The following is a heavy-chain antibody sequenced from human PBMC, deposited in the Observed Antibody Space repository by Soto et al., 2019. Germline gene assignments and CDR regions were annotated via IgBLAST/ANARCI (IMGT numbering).Heavy chain of an antibody. J-gene: IGHJ6*02. V-gene: IGHV3-7*01. Sequence: GGSLRLSCAASEFTFSSYWMSWVRQAPGKGLEWVANIKQDGSEKYYVDSVKGRFTISRDNAKNSLYLQMNSLRAEDTAVYYCARAQGYDILTGYYYYGMDVWGQGTTVTVSS. CDR2: IKQDGSEK. CDR3: ARAQGYDILTGYYYYGMDV. D-gene: IGHD3-9*01. CDR1: EFTFSSYW.